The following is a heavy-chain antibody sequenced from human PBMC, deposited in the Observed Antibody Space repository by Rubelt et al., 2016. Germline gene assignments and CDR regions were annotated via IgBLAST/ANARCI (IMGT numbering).Heavy chain of an antibody. CDR3: AREAYSGRYPLIDY. CDR2: IRAYNGNT. Sequence: QVQLVQSGAEVKKPGASVKVSCKASGYTFTTYGINWVRQAPGQGLEWMGWIRAYNGNTDNAQKLKGRVTMTTDTATSTAYMERRSLRSDDTAVYYCAREAYSGRYPLIDYWGQGTLVTVSS. D-gene: IGHD1-26*01. CDR1: GYTFTTYG. J-gene: IGHJ4*02. V-gene: IGHV1-18*01.